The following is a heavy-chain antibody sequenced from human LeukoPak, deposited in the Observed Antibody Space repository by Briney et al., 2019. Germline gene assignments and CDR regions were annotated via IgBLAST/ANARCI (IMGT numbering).Heavy chain of an antibody. CDR2: IRYDGSNK. D-gene: IGHD2-2*01. V-gene: IGHV3-30*02. CDR3: AKDKSSSTSGAGAFDI. Sequence: PGGSLRLSCAASGFTFSSYGMHWVRQAPGKGLEWVAFIRYDGSNKYYADSVKGRFTISRDNAKNSLYLQMNSLRAEDMALYYCAKDKSSSTSGAGAFDIWGQGTMVTVSS. J-gene: IGHJ3*02. CDR1: GFTFSSYG.